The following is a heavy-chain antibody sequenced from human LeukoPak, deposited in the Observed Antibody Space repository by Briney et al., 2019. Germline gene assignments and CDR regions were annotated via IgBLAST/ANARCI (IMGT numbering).Heavy chain of an antibody. V-gene: IGHV3-21*01. J-gene: IGHJ4*02. CDR3: ASFDSSGWHYFDY. D-gene: IGHD6-19*01. CDR1: GFTFSSYS. CDR2: ISSRSGYI. Sequence: GGSLRLSCTASGFTFSSYSMSWVRQAPGKGLEWVSSISSRSGYIYYGDSVKGRFTISRDNAKNSLYLQMNTLRAEDTAVYYCASFDSSGWHYFDYWGQGTLVTVSA.